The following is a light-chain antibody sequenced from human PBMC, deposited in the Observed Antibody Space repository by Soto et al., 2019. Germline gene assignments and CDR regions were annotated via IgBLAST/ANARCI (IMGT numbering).Light chain of an antibody. Sequence: QSALTQPASVSGSPGQSITISCVGTSGDIGDYNYVSWYQQHPGKVPKVIIYDVSNRPSGVSYRFSGTKSGNTASLTVSGLQAEEEADYYCCSYTRSGTLIFGTGTKVTV. CDR1: SGDIGDYNY. CDR3: CSYTRSGTLI. J-gene: IGLJ1*01. V-gene: IGLV2-14*01. CDR2: DVS.